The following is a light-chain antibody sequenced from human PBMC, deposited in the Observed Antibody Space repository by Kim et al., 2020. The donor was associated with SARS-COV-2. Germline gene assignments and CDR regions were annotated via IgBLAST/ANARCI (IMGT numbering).Light chain of an antibody. CDR1: QSISSY. CDR3: QQSYSTLLLT. CDR2: AAS. Sequence: SVGDRVTITCRASQSISSYLNWYQQKPGKAPKLLIYAASSLQSGVPSRFSGSGSGTDFTLTISSLQPEDFATYYCQQSYSTLLLTFGQGTRLEIK. V-gene: IGKV1-39*01. J-gene: IGKJ5*01.